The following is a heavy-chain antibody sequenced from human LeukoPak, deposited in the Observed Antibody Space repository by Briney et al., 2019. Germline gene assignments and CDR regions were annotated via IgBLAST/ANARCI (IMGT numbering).Heavy chain of an antibody. D-gene: IGHD1-26*01. CDR1: GYTFTNYG. CDR3: ARDFGAPPYSATRGYYMDV. Sequence: ASVKVSCKASGYTFTNYGIAWVRQAPGQGLEWVGWISVYNGNTNYAEKLQGRVNVTTDRSTSTAYMELRSLRSDDTAVYYCARDFGAPPYSATRGYYMDVWGKGTTVTVSS. V-gene: IGHV1-18*01. J-gene: IGHJ6*03. CDR2: ISVYNGNT.